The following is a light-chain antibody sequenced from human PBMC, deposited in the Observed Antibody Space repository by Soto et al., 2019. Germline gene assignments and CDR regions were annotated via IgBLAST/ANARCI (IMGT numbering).Light chain of an antibody. V-gene: IGLV2-8*01. J-gene: IGLJ2*01. CDR3: SSYAGSNNLL. CDR2: EVS. Sequence: QSALTQPPSASGSPGQSVTISCTGTSSDVGGYNYVSWYQQHPGKAPKLMIYEVSRRPSGDPDRFSGSKSGNTASLTVSGLQAEDEADYYCSSYAGSNNLLFGGGTKVTVL. CDR1: SSDVGGYNY.